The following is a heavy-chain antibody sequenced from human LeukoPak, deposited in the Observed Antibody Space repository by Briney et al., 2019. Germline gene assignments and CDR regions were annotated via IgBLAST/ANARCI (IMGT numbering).Heavy chain of an antibody. CDR1: GDSFSNYG. CDR3: AAGYCSSTSCNTYY. J-gene: IGHJ4*02. CDR2: IVVGSGNT. D-gene: IGHD2-2*01. V-gene: IGHV1-58*01. Sequence: ASVKVSCKASGDSFSNYGFAWVRQAPGQGLEWIGWIVVGSGNTNYAQKFQERVTITRDMSTSTAYMELSSLRSEDTAVYYCAAGYCSSTSCNTYYWGQGTLVTVSS.